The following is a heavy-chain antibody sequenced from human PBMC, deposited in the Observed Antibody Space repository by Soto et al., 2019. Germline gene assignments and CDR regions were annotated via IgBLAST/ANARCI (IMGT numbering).Heavy chain of an antibody. Sequence: SETLSLTCAVYGESFSGYYWSWIRQPPGKGLEWIGEINHSGSTNYNPSLKSRVTISVDTSKNQFSLNLRSVTAADTAVYYCARAYSGYDFDYWSQGTLVTAPQ. CDR1: GESFSGYY. CDR3: ARAYSGYDFDY. V-gene: IGHV4-34*01. CDR2: INHSGST. J-gene: IGHJ4*02. D-gene: IGHD5-12*01.